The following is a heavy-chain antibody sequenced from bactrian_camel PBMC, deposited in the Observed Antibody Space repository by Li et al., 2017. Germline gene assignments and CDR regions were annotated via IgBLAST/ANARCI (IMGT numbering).Heavy chain of an antibody. CDR3: AADRRRHGPPSLRPGDYSV. V-gene: IGHV3S53*01. Sequence: HVQLVESGGGSVQAGGSLRLSCASDAYTPANVRMAWFRQAPGKEREGVASLASDGSSIYANSLKGRFSISKDNARNWLDLQMDSLEPGDTARYYCAADRRRHGPPSLRPGDYSVWGQGTQVTVSS. J-gene: IGHJ4*01. CDR1: AYTPANVR. D-gene: IGHD2*01. CDR2: LASDGSS.